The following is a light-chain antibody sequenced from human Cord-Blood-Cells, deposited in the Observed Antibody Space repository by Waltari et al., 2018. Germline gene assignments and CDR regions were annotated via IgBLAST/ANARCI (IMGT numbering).Light chain of an antibody. CDR3: QQYNNWPPLT. CDR2: GAS. J-gene: IGKJ4*01. CDR1: QSVSSN. Sequence: ELVMTQSPATLSVSPVERATLSCRASQSVSSNLAWYQQKPGQAPRLLIYGASNRATGIPARLSGSRSGTECTVNISSLQSEDFAEYYCQQYNNWPPLTVGGGTKVEIK. V-gene: IGKV3-15*01.